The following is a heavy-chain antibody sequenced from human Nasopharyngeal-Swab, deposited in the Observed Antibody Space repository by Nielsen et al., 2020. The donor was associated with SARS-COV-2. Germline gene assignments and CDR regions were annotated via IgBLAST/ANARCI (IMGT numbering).Heavy chain of an antibody. J-gene: IGHJ6*03. CDR3: ARTSKYQLRSGGGYYYYMDV. Sequence: SETLSLTCTVSGGSISSYYWSWIRQPPGKGLEWIGYIYYSGSTNYNPSLKSRVTISVDTSKNQFSLKLSSVTAADTAVYYCARTSKYQLRSGGGYYYYMDVWGKGTTVTVSS. CDR2: IYYSGST. V-gene: IGHV4-59*01. D-gene: IGHD2-2*01. CDR1: GGSISSYY.